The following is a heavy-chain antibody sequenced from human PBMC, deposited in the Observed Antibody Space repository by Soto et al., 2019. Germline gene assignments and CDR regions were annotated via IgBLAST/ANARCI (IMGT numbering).Heavy chain of an antibody. D-gene: IGHD3-3*01. Sequence: SGTLSLTCTVSGGSISSYYWSWIRQPPGKGLEWIGYIYYSGSTNYNPSLKSRVTISVDTSKNQFSLKLSSVTAADTAVYYCARVNYDFWSGYWPYYYYGMDVWGQGTTVTAP. V-gene: IGHV4-59*01. CDR2: IYYSGST. CDR3: ARVNYDFWSGYWPYYYYGMDV. J-gene: IGHJ6*02. CDR1: GGSISSYY.